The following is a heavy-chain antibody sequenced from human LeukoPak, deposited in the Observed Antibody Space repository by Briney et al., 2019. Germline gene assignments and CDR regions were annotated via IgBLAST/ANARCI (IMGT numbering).Heavy chain of an antibody. CDR3: ARDRSSGWLGDDAFDI. CDR1: GGSTSSYY. D-gene: IGHD6-19*01. V-gene: IGHV4-59*01. Sequence: ASETLSLTCTVSGGSTSSYYWSWVRQPPGKGLEWIGYIYYSGSTNYNPSLKSRVTISVDTSKNQFSLKLSSVTAADTAVYYCARDRSSGWLGDDAFDIWGQGTMVTVSS. J-gene: IGHJ3*02. CDR2: IYYSGST.